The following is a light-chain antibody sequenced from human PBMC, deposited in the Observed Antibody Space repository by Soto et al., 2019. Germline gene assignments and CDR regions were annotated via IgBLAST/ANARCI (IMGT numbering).Light chain of an antibody. CDR1: SSDVGGYNY. Sequence: QSVLTQPASVSGSPGQSITISCTGTSSDVGGYNYVSWYQQHPGKAPKLMIYDVSNRPSGVSNRFSGSKSGNTASLTISGLQAEDEADFYCSSYTISNTLVFGGGTQLTVL. V-gene: IGLV2-14*01. J-gene: IGLJ2*01. CDR2: DVS. CDR3: SSYTISNTLV.